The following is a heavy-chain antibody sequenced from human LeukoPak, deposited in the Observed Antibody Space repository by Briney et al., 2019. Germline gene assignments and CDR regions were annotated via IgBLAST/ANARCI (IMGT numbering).Heavy chain of an antibody. J-gene: IGHJ4*02. Sequence: SETLSLTCTVSGDSISDYYWRWGRQPGGEGLECIGRIYSSGSTHYNPFLKSRVTMSVDASRNQFSLRLTSATAADTAVYSCARDEDSSGFYYFDYWGQGTLVTVSS. D-gene: IGHD6-19*01. CDR2: IYSSGST. CDR3: ARDEDSSGFYYFDY. V-gene: IGHV4-4*07. CDR1: GDSISDYY.